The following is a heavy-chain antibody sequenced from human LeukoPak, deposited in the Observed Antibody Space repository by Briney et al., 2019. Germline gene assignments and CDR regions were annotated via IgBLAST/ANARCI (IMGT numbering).Heavy chain of an antibody. J-gene: IGHJ6*03. Sequence: GGSLRLSCAASGFNYSSYTMNWVRQAPGMGLEWLSYISASRDIAYYADSVKGRFTISRDNAKNSLYLQMNSLRAEDTAVYYCVRGSLASGVVVYYYYYLDVWGKGTTVTVSS. CDR2: ISASRDIA. CDR3: VRGSLASGVVVYYYYYLDV. V-gene: IGHV3-48*01. D-gene: IGHD3-3*01. CDR1: GFNYSSYT.